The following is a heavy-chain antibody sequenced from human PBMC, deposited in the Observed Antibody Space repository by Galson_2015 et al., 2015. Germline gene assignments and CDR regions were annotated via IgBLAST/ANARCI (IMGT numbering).Heavy chain of an antibody. CDR1: GFTFSSYG. V-gene: IGHV3-30*18. Sequence: SLRLSCAASGFTFSSYGMHWVRQAPGKGLEWVAVISYDGSNKYYADSVKGRFTISRDNSKNTLYLQMNSLRAEDTAVYYCAKGEPVYGDENAFDIWGQGTMVTVSS. D-gene: IGHD4-17*01. CDR2: ISYDGSNK. J-gene: IGHJ3*02. CDR3: AKGEPVYGDENAFDI.